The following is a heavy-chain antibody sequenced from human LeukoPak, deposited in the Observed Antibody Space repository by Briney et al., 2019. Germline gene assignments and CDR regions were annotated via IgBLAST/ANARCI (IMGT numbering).Heavy chain of an antibody. CDR2: ISSSSTYI. CDR3: AKDTSSWPYYFDY. J-gene: IGHJ4*02. Sequence: PGGSLRLSCAASGFTFSLYSMNWVRQTPGKGLEWVSSISSSSTYIYYADSVKGRFTISRDNSKNTLYLQMNSLRAEDTAVYYCAKDTSSWPYYFDYWGQGTLVTVSS. CDR1: GFTFSLYS. V-gene: IGHV3-21*04. D-gene: IGHD6-13*01.